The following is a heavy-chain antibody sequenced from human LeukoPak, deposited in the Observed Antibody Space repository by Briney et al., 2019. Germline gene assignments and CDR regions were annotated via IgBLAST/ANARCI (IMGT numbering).Heavy chain of an antibody. V-gene: IGHV4-34*01. Sequence: SETLSLTCAVYGGSFSGYYRSWIRQPPGKGLEWIGEINHSGSTNYNPSLKSRVTISVDTSKNQFSLKLSSVTAADTAVYYCARAVAGTSEYFQHWGQGTLVTVSS. D-gene: IGHD6-19*01. CDR2: INHSGST. CDR1: GGSFSGYY. CDR3: ARAVAGTSEYFQH. J-gene: IGHJ1*01.